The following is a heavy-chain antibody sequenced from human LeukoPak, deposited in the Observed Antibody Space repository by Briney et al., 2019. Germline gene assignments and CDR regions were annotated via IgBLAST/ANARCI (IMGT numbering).Heavy chain of an antibody. V-gene: IGHV7-4-1*02. CDR1: GYTFTSYA. D-gene: IGHD2-15*01. CDR3: ARTRYCDGASCLGGRGAFDI. Sequence: ASVKVSCKASGYTFTSYAMNWVRQAPGQGLEWMGWINTNTENPTYAQAFTGRLVFSLDTSVSTAYLQISSLKAEDTAVYYCARTRYCDGASCLGGRGAFDIWGQGTMVIVSS. CDR2: INTNTENP. J-gene: IGHJ3*02.